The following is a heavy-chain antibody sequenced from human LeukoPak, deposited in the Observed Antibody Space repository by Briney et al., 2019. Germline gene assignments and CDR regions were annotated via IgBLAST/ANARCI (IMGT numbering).Heavy chain of an antibody. J-gene: IGHJ3*02. D-gene: IGHD3-22*01. CDR1: GFTFSRYS. CDR3: AKDLITMIVVVITPDAFDI. CDR2: ISGSGGST. V-gene: IGHV3-23*01. Sequence: GGSLRLSCAASGFTFSRYSMSWVRQAPGKGLEWVSAISGSGGSTYYADSVKGRFTISRDNSKNTLYLQMNSLRAEDTAVYYCAKDLITMIVVVITPDAFDIWGQGTMVTVSS.